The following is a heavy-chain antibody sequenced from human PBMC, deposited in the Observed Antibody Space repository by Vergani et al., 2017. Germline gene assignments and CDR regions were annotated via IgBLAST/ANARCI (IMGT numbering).Heavy chain of an antibody. Sequence: EVRLVESGGDLVQPGGSLRLSCVASGFTFSHYSMNWVRQAPGKGLEWVSSISGNNDDVYYADSVKGRFTISRDNAKNSLYLDMSSLRAEDTAVYYCARDLLPGTLLLLAYWGQGTLISVSS. D-gene: IGHD1-7*01. J-gene: IGHJ4*02. V-gene: IGHV3-21*01. CDR3: ARDLLPGTLLLLAY. CDR2: ISGNNDDV. CDR1: GFTFSHYS.